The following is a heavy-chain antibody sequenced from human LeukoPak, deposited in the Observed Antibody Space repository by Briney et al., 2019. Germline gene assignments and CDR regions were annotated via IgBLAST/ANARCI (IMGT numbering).Heavy chain of an antibody. CDR2: INQDGSET. V-gene: IGHV3-7*01. Sequence: GGSLRLSCAASGFTFSNHWMNWVRQAPGKGLEWVADINQDGSETYYVDSVKGRFTISRDISKNTLYLQMNSLRAEDTSVYYCAKDLPEPYFDYWGQGTLVTVSS. CDR1: GFTFSNHW. J-gene: IGHJ4*02. CDR3: AKDLPEPYFDY.